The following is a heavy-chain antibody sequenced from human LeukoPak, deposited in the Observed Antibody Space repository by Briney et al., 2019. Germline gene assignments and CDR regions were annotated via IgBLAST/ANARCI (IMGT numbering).Heavy chain of an antibody. V-gene: IGHV4-39*01. D-gene: IGHD6-19*01. CDR3: AIHVGFRQWLLRSFDP. CDR2: VYHNGST. CDR1: GASISSKGDY. Sequence: SETLSLTCSVSGASISSKGDYWAWIRQPPGQGLEWVGSVYHNGSTYRSQSLKSRVTISAEVSKNQFSLKLISVTAADTATYYCAIHVGFRQWLLRSFDPWGQGIPVTVPT. J-gene: IGHJ5*02.